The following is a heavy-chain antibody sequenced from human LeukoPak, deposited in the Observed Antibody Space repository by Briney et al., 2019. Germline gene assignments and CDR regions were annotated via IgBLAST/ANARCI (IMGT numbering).Heavy chain of an antibody. CDR2: IYYTGST. Sequence: SETLSLTCTVSGGSINGFYWSWIRQPPGKGLEWIGYIYYTGSTNYNPSLKSRVTISVDTSKSQFSLRPTSVTAADTAVYYCARDLGVAGTPLTYWGQGTLVTVS. V-gene: IGHV4-59*01. CDR3: ARDLGVAGTPLTY. J-gene: IGHJ4*02. CDR1: GGSINGFY. D-gene: IGHD6-19*01.